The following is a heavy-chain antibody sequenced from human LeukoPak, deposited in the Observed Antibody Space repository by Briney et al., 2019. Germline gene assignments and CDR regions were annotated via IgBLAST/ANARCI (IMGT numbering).Heavy chain of an antibody. J-gene: IGHJ6*03. CDR1: EFSVGSNY. CDR2: IYSGGST. D-gene: IGHD2-21*01. V-gene: IGHV3-66*01. Sequence: HPGGSLRLSCAASEFSVGSNYMTWVRQAPGKGLEWVSLIYSGGSTYYADSVKGRFTISRDNSKNTLYLQMNSLRAEDTAVYYCARDPTPRLARSNGPLYYYYYMDVWGKGTTVTVSS. CDR3: ARDPTPRLARSNGPLYYYYYMDV.